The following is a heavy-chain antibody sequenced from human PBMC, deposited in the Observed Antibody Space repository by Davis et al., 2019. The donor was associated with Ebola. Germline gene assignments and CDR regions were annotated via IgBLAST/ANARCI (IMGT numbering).Heavy chain of an antibody. J-gene: IGHJ6*02. CDR2: IYSGGST. D-gene: IGHD3-10*01. V-gene: IGHV3-53*01. Sequence: GSLKISCAASGFTVSSNYMSWVRQAPGKGLEWVSVIYSGGSTYYADSVKGRFTISRDNSKNTLYLQMNSLRAEDTAVYYCARGRFTYDGMDVWGQGTTVTVSS. CDR3: ARGRFTYDGMDV. CDR1: GFTVSSNY.